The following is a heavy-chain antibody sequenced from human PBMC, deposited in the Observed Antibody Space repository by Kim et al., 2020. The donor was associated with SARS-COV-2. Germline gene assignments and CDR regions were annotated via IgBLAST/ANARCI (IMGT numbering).Heavy chain of an antibody. D-gene: IGHD3-9*01. V-gene: IGHV3-21*01. J-gene: IGHJ6*02. Sequence: GGSLRLSCAASGFTFSSYSMNWVRQAPGKGLEWVSSISSSSSYIYYADSVKGRFTISRDNAKNSLYLQMNSLRAEDTAVYYCARDLMGLRYFVWLLTEGMDLWGQGTTVTVSS. CDR2: ISSSSSYI. CDR3: ARDLMGLRYFVWLLTEGMDL. CDR1: GFTFSSYS.